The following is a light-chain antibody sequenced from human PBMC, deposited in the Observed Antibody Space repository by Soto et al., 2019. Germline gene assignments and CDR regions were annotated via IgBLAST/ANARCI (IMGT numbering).Light chain of an antibody. CDR1: KLGDKY. V-gene: IGLV3-1*01. Sequence: SYELTQPPSVSVSPGQTASIPCSGDKLGDKYVSWYQQKPGQSPVLVIHEDTRRPSGIPDRFSGSNSGNTATLTISGTQAMDEADYYCLAWDRNTASFGTGTKVTVL. J-gene: IGLJ1*01. CDR3: LAWDRNTAS. CDR2: EDT.